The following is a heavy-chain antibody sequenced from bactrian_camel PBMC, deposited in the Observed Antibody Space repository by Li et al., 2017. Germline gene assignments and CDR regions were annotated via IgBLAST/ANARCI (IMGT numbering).Heavy chain of an antibody. D-gene: IGHD6*01. Sequence: HVQLVESGGALAQPGGSLRLSCAASGFSISNNWMHWVRQAPGKGLEWVSAINSRGVSTFYTDSVKDRFTISRDNAKNTLYLQLNSLKTEDTAMYYCTKGVGGTPYNWGQGTQVTVS. V-gene: IGHV3S1*01. J-gene: IGHJ4*01. CDR3: TKGVGGTPYN. CDR2: INSRGVST. CDR1: GFSISNNW.